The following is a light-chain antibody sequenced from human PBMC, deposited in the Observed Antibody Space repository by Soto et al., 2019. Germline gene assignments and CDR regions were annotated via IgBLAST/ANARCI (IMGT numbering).Light chain of an antibody. CDR2: DAS. CDR3: QQYDNLWT. V-gene: IGKV1-33*01. Sequence: GDRVTITCQASQDISNYLNWYQQKPGKAPKLLIYDASNLETGVPSRFSESGSGTDFTFTISSLQPEDIATYYCQQYDNLWTFGQGTKVEIK. CDR1: QDISNY. J-gene: IGKJ1*01.